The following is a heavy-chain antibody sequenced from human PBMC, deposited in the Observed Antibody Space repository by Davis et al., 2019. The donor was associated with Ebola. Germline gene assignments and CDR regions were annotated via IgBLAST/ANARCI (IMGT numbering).Heavy chain of an antibody. Sequence: GESLMISCAASGFTFTSYAMSWVRQAPGKGLEWVSAISASGGSTFYADSVKGRFTISRDNSKNTLFLQMNSLRAEDTAVFYCAKDRYCSSTSCRNYYYGMDVWGQGTTVTVSS. J-gene: IGHJ6*02. CDR2: ISASGGST. CDR3: AKDRYCSSTSCRNYYYGMDV. D-gene: IGHD2-2*01. CDR1: GFTFTSYA. V-gene: IGHV3-23*01.